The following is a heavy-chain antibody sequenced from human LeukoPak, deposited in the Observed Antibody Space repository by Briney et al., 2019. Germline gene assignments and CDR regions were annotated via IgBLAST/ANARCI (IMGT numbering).Heavy chain of an antibody. Sequence: QPGGTLRLSCAASGFTFSSYGMSWVRQAPGKGLEWVSVISGSGGNTYYADSVKGRFTISRDNSKNTLYLQMNSLRAEDTAVYYCAKDGAGSQSYCSSTSCYVDYWGQGTLVTVSS. V-gene: IGHV3-23*01. CDR3: AKDGAGSQSYCSSTSCYVDY. J-gene: IGHJ4*02. CDR1: GFTFSSYG. D-gene: IGHD2-2*01. CDR2: ISGSGGNT.